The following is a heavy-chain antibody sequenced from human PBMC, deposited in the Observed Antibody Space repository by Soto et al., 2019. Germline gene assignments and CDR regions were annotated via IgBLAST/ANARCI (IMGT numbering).Heavy chain of an antibody. Sequence: SVTISSTIFGSPVRRNALHWVLKAPGQWLEWMGWIYTDNGNSKQSQKFQGRVTLTRDTFASTAYMELSSLRPEDTAVYYCARVYSSLDYGIDYCGQGTLVTVS. CDR3: ARVYSSLDYGIDY. CDR2: IYTDNGNS. CDR1: GSPVRRNA. V-gene: IGHV1-3*04. D-gene: IGHD6-6*01. J-gene: IGHJ4*02.